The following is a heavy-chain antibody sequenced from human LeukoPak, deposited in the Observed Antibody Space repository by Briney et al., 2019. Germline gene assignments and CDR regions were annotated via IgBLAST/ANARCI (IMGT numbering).Heavy chain of an antibody. CDR1: GFTFSSYS. J-gene: IGHJ4*02. V-gene: IGHV3-21*01. Sequence: TGGSLRLSCAASGFTFSSYSMNWVRQAPGKGLEWVSSTSSSSSYIYYADSVKGRFTISRDNAKNSLYLQMNSLRAEDTAVYYCARELDSSSWYPPFDYWGQGTLVTVSS. CDR2: TSSSSSYI. CDR3: ARELDSSSWYPPFDY. D-gene: IGHD6-13*01.